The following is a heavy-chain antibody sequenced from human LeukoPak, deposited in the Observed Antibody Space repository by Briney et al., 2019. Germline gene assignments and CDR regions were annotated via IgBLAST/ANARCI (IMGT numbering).Heavy chain of an antibody. D-gene: IGHD6-6*01. CDR3: ARAQQLVRGGVFDY. V-gene: IGHV3-21*01. Sequence: PGGSLRLSCAASGFPFSSYSMNWVRQAPGKGLEWVSSISSSSSYIYYADSVKGRFTISRDNAKNSLYLQMNSLRAEDTAVYYCARAQQLVRGGVFDYWGQGTLVTVSS. CDR2: ISSSSSYI. CDR1: GFPFSSYS. J-gene: IGHJ4*02.